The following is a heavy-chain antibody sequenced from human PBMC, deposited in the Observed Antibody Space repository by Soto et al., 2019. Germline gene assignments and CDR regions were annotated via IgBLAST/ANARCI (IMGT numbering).Heavy chain of an antibody. J-gene: IGHJ4*02. D-gene: IGHD3-10*01. Sequence: GGSLRLSCAASGFTFSSYGMHWVRQAPGKGLEWVAVISYDGSNKYYADSVKGRFTISRDNSKNTLYLQMNSLRAEDTAVYYCAKERGGGGMVRGVIITGDYWGQGTLVTVSS. CDR1: GFTFSSYG. CDR3: AKERGGGGMVRGVIITGDY. CDR2: ISYDGSNK. V-gene: IGHV3-30*18.